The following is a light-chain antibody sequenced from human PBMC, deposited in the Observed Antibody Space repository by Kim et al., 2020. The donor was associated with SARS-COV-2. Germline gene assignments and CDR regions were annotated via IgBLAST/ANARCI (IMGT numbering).Light chain of an antibody. CDR1: SCDVDDYNY. V-gene: IGLV2-14*01. CDR3: SSYTSSSGLMV. J-gene: IGLJ3*02. CDR2: EVT. Sequence: SITISCTGTSCDVDDYNYVSWYQPHPGKDPKLMFYEVTKRPSGVSYRFAGSKAGNTASLTISGLQVEDEADYFCSSYTSSSGLMVFGGGTQLTVL.